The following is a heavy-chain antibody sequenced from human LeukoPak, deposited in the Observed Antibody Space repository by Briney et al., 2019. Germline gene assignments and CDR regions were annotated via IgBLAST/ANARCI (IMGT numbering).Heavy chain of an antibody. CDR2: IYHSGST. D-gene: IGHD3-9*01. CDR3: ARASHRSHDTIYGMDV. V-gene: IGHV4-38-2*02. Sequence: KPSETLSLTCTVSGYSISSGYYWGWIRQPPGKGLEWIGSIYHSGSTYYNPSLKSRVIISVDTSKNQFSLKLSSVTAADTAVYYCARASHRSHDTIYGMDVWGQGTTVIVSS. CDR1: GYSISSGYY. J-gene: IGHJ6*02.